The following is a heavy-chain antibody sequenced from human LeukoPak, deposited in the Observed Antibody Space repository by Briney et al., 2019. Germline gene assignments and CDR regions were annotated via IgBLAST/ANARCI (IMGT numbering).Heavy chain of an antibody. CDR3: ARAGDPATVLEY. D-gene: IGHD5-18*01. CDR2: INPSGGST. J-gene: IGHJ4*02. V-gene: IGHV1-46*02. Sequence: ASVKVSCKASGYTFNSYYMHWVRQAPGQGLEWMGIINPSGGSTSHAQKFQGRVTMTRDTSTSTVYMELSSLRSEDTAVYYCARAGDPATVLEYWGQGTLVTISS. CDR1: GYTFNSYY.